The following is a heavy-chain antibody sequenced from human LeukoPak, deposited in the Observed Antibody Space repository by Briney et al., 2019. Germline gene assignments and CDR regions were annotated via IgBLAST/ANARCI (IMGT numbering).Heavy chain of an antibody. D-gene: IGHD3-10*01. V-gene: IGHV3-21*01. CDR2: ISSSSSYI. Sequence: GGSLRLSXAASGFTFGSYSMNWVRQTPGKGLEWVSSISSSSSYIYYADSVKGRFTISRDSAKNSLYLQMNSLRAEDTAVYYCARAQAHYYGSGSYGFDYWGQGTLVTVSS. CDR1: GFTFGSYS. J-gene: IGHJ4*02. CDR3: ARAQAHYYGSGSYGFDY.